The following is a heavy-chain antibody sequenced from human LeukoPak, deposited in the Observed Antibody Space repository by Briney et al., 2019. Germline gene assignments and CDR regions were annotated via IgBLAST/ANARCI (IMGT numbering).Heavy chain of an antibody. D-gene: IGHD2-15*01. V-gene: IGHV3-21*01. J-gene: IGHJ4*02. CDR1: GFTFISYN. Sequence: GGSLRLSCAASGFTFISYNMNWVRQAPGKGLEWVSSISSSSSYIYYADSVKRRFTISRDSAKNSLFPKMNSLRAEDTAVYYCARDRWHDYWGQGTLVTVSS. CDR3: ARDRWHDY. CDR2: ISSSSSYI.